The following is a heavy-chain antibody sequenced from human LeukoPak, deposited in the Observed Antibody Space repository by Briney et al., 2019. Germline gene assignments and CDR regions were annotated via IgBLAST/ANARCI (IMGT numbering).Heavy chain of an antibody. V-gene: IGHV4-59*01. CDR2: IYDTGST. Sequence: SETLSLTCTVSGGSIRSYYWSWIRQPPGKGLEWIGYIYDTGSTNYNPSLKSRVTISVDTSKNQFSLNLISVTAADTAVYYCARVLPYSSGWGVDYWGQGALVTVSS. J-gene: IGHJ4*02. CDR1: GGSIRSYY. CDR3: ARVLPYSSGWGVDY. D-gene: IGHD6-19*01.